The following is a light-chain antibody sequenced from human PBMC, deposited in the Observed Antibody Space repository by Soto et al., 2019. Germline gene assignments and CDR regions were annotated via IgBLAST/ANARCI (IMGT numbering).Light chain of an antibody. V-gene: IGLV4-69*01. J-gene: IGLJ2*01. CDR1: SGHSSYA. CDR2: LDSDGSH. CDR3: QTWGTGIHVV. Sequence: QLVLTQSPSASASLGASVKLTCTLSSGHSSYAIAWHQQQPEKGPRYLMKLDSDGSHTKGDAIPDRFSGSSSGAERYLTISSLQSKDVADYYCQTWGTGIHVVFGGGTKLTVL.